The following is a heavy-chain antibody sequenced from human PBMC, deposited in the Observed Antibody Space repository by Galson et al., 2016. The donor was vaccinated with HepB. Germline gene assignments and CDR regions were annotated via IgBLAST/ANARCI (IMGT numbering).Heavy chain of an antibody. CDR1: GFTFSNYA. J-gene: IGHJ4*01. Sequence: SLRLSCAASGFTFSNYAMHWVRQAPGKGLEWVAVIWPDGSEQYYADSVKGRFTISRDTSDNTVSLQMDSLRAEDTSVYYCVREPRGADWGFDDWGQGTQVAVSS. V-gene: IGHV3-33*01. D-gene: IGHD3-9*01. CDR2: IWPDGSEQ. CDR3: VREPRGADWGFDD.